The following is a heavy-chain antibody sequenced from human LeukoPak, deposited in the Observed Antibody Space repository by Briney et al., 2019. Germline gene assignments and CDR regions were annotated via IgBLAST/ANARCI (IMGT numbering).Heavy chain of an antibody. V-gene: IGHV3-7*03. J-gene: IGHJ4*02. Sequence: GGSLRLSCAASGFTFSNYWMSWVSQAPRKGLEWVAIMNEDGSTKYYVDSLKGRFVISRDNAKNSLYLQMSGLRADDTAVYYCARDYWRSIEYWGQGALVTVSS. CDR1: GFTFSNYW. CDR2: MNEDGSTK. CDR3: ARDYWRSIEY. D-gene: IGHD2-2*01.